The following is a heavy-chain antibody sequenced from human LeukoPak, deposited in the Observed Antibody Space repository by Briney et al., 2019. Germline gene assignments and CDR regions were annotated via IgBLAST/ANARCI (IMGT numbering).Heavy chain of an antibody. V-gene: IGHV3-30*02. J-gene: IGHJ4*02. CDR1: GFTFSSHT. Sequence: PGGSLRLSCAASGFTFSSHTMNWVRQAPGKGLEWVAFIRYDGSNKYYADSVKGRFTISRDNSKNTLYLQMNSLRAEDTAVYYCAKKMRGMVATADYWGQGTLVTVSS. CDR3: AKKMRGMVATADY. CDR2: IRYDGSNK. D-gene: IGHD5-12*01.